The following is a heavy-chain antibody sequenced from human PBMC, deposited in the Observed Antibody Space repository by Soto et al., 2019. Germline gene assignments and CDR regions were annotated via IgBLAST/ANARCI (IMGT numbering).Heavy chain of an antibody. V-gene: IGHV4-34*01. D-gene: IGHD3-10*01. Sequence: SETLSLTCAVYGGSLSGYYWSWIRQPPGKGLEWIGEINHSGSTNYNPSLKSRVTISVDTSKNQFSLKLSSVTAADTAVYYCARGLPRGLYYYYYYGMDVWGQGTTVTVSS. CDR1: GGSLSGYY. J-gene: IGHJ6*02. CDR3: ARGLPRGLYYYYYYGMDV. CDR2: INHSGST.